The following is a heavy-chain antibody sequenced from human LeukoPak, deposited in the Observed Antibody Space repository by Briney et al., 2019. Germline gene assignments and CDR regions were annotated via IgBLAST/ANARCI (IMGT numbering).Heavy chain of an antibody. CDR2: INHSGST. J-gene: IGHJ4*02. D-gene: IGHD3-22*01. Sequence: SETLSLTXTVSGGSISSSSYYWGWIRQPPGKGLEWIGEINHSGSTNYNPSLKSRVTISVDTSKNQFSLKLSSVTAADTAVYYCARDAPREYYYDSSGYDYWGQGTLVTVSS. CDR3: ARDAPREYYYDSSGYDY. V-gene: IGHV4-39*07. CDR1: GGSISSSSYY.